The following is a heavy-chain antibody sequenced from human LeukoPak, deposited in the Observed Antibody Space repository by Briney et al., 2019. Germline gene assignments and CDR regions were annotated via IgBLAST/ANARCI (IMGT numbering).Heavy chain of an antibody. Sequence: GSLRLSCVASGFTFSSYNMNWVRQAPGKRLEWVSSITSSSSYVFYADSVKGRFTIPRDNAKNSLYLQMNSLRAEDTAVYYCARDEAAPKYYYDSSGYYREWGQGTLVTVSS. D-gene: IGHD3-22*01. J-gene: IGHJ4*02. CDR1: GFTFSSYN. V-gene: IGHV3-21*01. CDR3: ARDEAAPKYYYDSSGYYRE. CDR2: ITSSSSYV.